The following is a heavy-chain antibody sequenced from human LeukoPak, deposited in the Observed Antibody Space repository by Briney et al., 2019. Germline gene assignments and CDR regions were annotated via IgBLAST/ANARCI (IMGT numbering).Heavy chain of an antibody. J-gene: IGHJ3*02. CDR3: TTGGNVIVAGTRAFDI. CDR2: ISNDGRNK. Sequence: GALRLSCAASGFTFSNYAFQWVRQAPGKGLEWVAVISNDGRNKNHADSVKGRFTISRDNSKNTLYLQMNSLKTEDTAVYYCTTGGNVIVAGTRAFDIWGQGTMVTVSS. D-gene: IGHD5-12*01. V-gene: IGHV3-30*04. CDR1: GFTFSNYA.